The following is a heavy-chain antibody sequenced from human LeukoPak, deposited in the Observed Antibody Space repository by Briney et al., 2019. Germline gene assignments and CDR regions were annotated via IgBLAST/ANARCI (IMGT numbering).Heavy chain of an antibody. CDR1: GFTFSSYW. V-gene: IGHV3-7*03. CDR3: AKKGGDCCNYYYSYMDV. D-gene: IGHD2-21*02. J-gene: IGHJ6*03. Sequence: GGSLRLSCAASGFTFSSYWMSWVRQAPGKGLEWVANIKQDGSEKYYVDSVKGRFTISRDNAKNSLYLQMSSLRAEDTAVYYCAKKGGDCCNYYYSYMDVWGKGTTVTVSS. CDR2: IKQDGSEK.